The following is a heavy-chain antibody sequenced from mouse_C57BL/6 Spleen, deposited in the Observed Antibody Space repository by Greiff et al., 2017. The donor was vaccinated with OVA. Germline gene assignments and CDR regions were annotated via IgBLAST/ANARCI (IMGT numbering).Heavy chain of an antibody. V-gene: IGHV1-50*01. D-gene: IGHD1-1*01. J-gene: IGHJ4*01. CDR2: IDPSDSYT. CDR3: ARYYYGSSYCAMDY. CDR1: GYTFTSYW. Sequence: VQLQQPGAELVKPGASVKLSCKASGYTFTSYWMQWVKQRPGQGLEWIGEIDPSDSYTNYNQKFKGKATLTVDTSSSTAYMQLSSLTSEDSAVYYCARYYYGSSYCAMDYWGQGTSVTVSS.